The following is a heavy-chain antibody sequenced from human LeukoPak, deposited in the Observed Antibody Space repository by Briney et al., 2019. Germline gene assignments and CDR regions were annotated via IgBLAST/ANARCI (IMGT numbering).Heavy chain of an antibody. V-gene: IGHV1-69*04. D-gene: IGHD3-9*01. J-gene: IGHJ3*02. CDR1: GGTFSSYA. CDR3: ASGDILTWYAFDI. CDR2: IIPILGIA. Sequence: SVKVSCKASGGTFSSYAISWVRQAPGQGLEWMGRIIPILGIAKYAQKFQGRVTITADKSTSTAYMELSSLRSEDTAVYYCASGDILTWYAFDIWGQGTMVTVSS.